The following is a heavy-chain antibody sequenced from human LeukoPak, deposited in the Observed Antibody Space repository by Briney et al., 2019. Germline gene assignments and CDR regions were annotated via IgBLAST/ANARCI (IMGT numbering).Heavy chain of an antibody. D-gene: IGHD3-9*01. CDR2: FDPEHDEM. CDR1: GDTLTELS. Sequence: EASVKVSCKVSGDTLTELSTHWVRQAPGKGLEWMGGFDPEHDEMIYAQKLQGRVTMTEDRSTDTAYMELSSMRSEDTAVYYCATGGPWDLLKYWGQGTLVTVSS. J-gene: IGHJ4*02. CDR3: ATGGPWDLLKY. V-gene: IGHV1-24*01.